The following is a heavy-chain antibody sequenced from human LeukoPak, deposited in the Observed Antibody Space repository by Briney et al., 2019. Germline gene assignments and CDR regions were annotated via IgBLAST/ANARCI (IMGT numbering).Heavy chain of an antibody. J-gene: IGHJ6*02. V-gene: IGHV3-53*01. CDR2: IYSGGST. Sequence: GGSLRLSCAASGFTVSSNYMSWVRQAPGKGLEWVSVIYSGGSTYYADSVKGRFTISRDNSKNTLYLQMNSLRAEDTAVYYCAREARIAAAGTYYYYGMDVWGQETTVTVSS. CDR1: GFTVSSNY. CDR3: AREARIAAAGTYYYYGMDV. D-gene: IGHD6-13*01.